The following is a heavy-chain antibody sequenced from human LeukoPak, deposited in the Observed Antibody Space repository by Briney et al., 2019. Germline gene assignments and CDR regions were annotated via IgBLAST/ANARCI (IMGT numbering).Heavy chain of an antibody. J-gene: IGHJ6*02. V-gene: IGHV3-9*01. CDR2: INWNGGGT. D-gene: IGHD1-26*01. CDR1: GFTFKDYG. CDR3: AKHMRATNTYSFFGLDA. Sequence: QSGGSLRLSCAATGFTFKDYGMHWVRQPPGKGLEWVSSINWNGGGTDYADSVKGRFTISRDNAKNSLYLQLSSLRPEDTALYYCAKHMRATNTYSFFGLDAWGQGTTVTVSS.